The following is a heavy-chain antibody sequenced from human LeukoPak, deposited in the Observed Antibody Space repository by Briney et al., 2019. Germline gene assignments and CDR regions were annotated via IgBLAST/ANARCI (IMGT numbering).Heavy chain of an antibody. CDR2: INRSGST. D-gene: IGHD6-6*01. Sequence: AETLSLTCAVYGGSFSGYYLSWIRQPPGKGLEWIGEINRSGSTNYNPSLKRRVTISVDTSKNQISLQLSSVTAADKAVYYCARRGIAARRRWFDPWGQGTLVTVSS. CDR3: ARRGIAARRRWFDP. V-gene: IGHV4-34*01. CDR1: GGSFSGYY. J-gene: IGHJ5*02.